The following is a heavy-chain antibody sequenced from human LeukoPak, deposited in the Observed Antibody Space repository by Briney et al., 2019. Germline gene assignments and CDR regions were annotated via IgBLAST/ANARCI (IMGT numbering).Heavy chain of an antibody. Sequence: GGSLRLSCAASGFTFSSYAMSWVRQAPGKGLEWVSAISSSGGSTYYADSVKGRFTISRDNSKNTLYLQMNSLRAEDTAVYYCAKGAYGSGSYSHDYWGQGTLVTVSS. D-gene: IGHD3-10*01. J-gene: IGHJ4*02. CDR2: ISSSGGST. CDR3: AKGAYGSGSYSHDY. V-gene: IGHV3-23*01. CDR1: GFTFSSYA.